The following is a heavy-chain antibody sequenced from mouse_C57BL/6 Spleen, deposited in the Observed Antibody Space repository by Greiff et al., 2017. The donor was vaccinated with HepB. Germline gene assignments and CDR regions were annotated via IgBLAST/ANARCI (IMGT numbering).Heavy chain of an antibody. CDR3: TGGAAMDY. J-gene: IGHJ4*01. Sequence: EVQRVESGEGLVKPGGSLKLSCAASGFTFSSHAMSWVRQTPEKRLEWVAYISSGGDYIYYADTVKGRFTISRDNSRNTLYLQVSSLRSEDTAIYYCTGGAAMDYWGQGTSVTVSS. CDR1: GFTFSSHA. V-gene: IGHV5-9-1*02. CDR2: ISSGGDYI.